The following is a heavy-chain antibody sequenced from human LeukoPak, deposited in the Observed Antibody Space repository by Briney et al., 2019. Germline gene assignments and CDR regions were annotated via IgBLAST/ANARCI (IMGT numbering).Heavy chain of an antibody. J-gene: IGHJ4*02. D-gene: IGHD5-12*01. CDR1: GFTFVTFA. V-gene: IGHV3-23*01. CDR2: VSGSGHET. Sequence: PGGSLRLSCAASGFTFVTFAMTWVRQAPGKGLEWVSSVSGSGHETLYSDSVKGRFTISRDNSKDTVYLQMNNLKAEDTALYFCVKNQRIVARRFVARTRVIVTSPLEDWGQGTLVAASS. CDR3: VKNQRIVARRFVARTRVIVTSPLED.